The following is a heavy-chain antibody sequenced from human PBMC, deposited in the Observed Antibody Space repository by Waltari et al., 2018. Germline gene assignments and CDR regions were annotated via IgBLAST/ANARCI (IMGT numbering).Heavy chain of an antibody. D-gene: IGHD2-15*01. Sequence: QVQLQESGPGLVKASETLSLTCTVSGDSISSSSYYWGWVRQPPGKGLEWIGNMYYSGSTYYNPSLKSRVTISGDTYKSQFSLKLSSVTAADTSMYYCVRHARTTSGGKHFDHWGQGMLVTVSP. CDR2: MYYSGST. J-gene: IGHJ4*02. CDR1: GDSISSSSYY. CDR3: VRHARTTSGGKHFDH. V-gene: IGHV4-39*01.